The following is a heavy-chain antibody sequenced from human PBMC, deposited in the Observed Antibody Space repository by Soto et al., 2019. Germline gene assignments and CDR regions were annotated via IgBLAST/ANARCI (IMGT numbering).Heavy chain of an antibody. J-gene: IGHJ6*03. CDR1: GFTFSDYY. CDR2: ISSSGSTI. CDR3: ARYCSGGSCNEGYYYYYYMDV. V-gene: IGHV3-11*01. D-gene: IGHD2-15*01. Sequence: QVQLVESGGGLVKPGGSLRLSCAASGFTFSDYYMSWIRQAPGKGLEWVSYISSSGSTIYYADSVKGRFTISRDNAKNSLYLQMNSLRVEDTAVYYCARYCSGGSCNEGYYYYYYMDVWGKGTTVTVSS.